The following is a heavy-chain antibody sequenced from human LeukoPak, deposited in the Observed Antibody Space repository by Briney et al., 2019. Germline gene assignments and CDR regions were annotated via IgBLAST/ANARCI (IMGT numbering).Heavy chain of an antibody. J-gene: IGHJ4*02. CDR3: ARGGYDSSGYFGYYFDY. CDR2: IIPIFGTA. V-gene: IGHV1-69*05. Sequence: SVKVSCKASGGTFTSYAIGWVRQAPGQGLEWVGRIIPIFGTANYAQKFQGRVTITTDESTSTAYMELSSLRSEDTAVYYCARGGYDSSGYFGYYFDYWGQGTLVTVSS. CDR1: GGTFTSYA. D-gene: IGHD3-22*01.